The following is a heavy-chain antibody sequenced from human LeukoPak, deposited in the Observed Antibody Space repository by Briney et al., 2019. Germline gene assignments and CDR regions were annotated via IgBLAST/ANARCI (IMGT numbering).Heavy chain of an antibody. Sequence: GGSLRLSCAAYGFTLSTYSINWVRQAPGKGLEWVSSISTSSSYIFYADSVKGRFTISRDNAKNSLYLQMNSLRAEDTAVYYCARCSRGSYYHSDDYWGQGTLVTVSS. CDR3: ARCSRGSYYHSDDY. V-gene: IGHV3-21*01. D-gene: IGHD2-15*01. CDR2: ISTSSSYI. J-gene: IGHJ4*02. CDR1: GFTLSTYS.